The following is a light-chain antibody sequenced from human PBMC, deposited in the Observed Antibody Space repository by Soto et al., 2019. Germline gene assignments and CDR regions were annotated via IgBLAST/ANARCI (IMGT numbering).Light chain of an antibody. V-gene: IGKV4-1*01. Sequence: DIVMSQSPDSLPVSLGERATINCRSSQSLLYGGNDRDYLAWYQVKPGQPPKVLIYWASTREAGVPDRFSGSGSGTHFTLTIRSLQAEDVATYYCQQYYTPPQTFGQGTKLELK. J-gene: IGKJ2*01. CDR3: QQYYTPPQT. CDR2: WAS. CDR1: QSLLYGGNDRDY.